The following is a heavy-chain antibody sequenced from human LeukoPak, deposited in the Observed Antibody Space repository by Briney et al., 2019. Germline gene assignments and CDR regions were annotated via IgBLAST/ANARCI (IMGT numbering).Heavy chain of an antibody. J-gene: IGHJ4*02. CDR3: ARQAWTTYYYDSSGYYPGYYFDY. CDR2: IYYSGST. V-gene: IGHV4-39*01. CDR1: GGSISSSSYY. Sequence: PSETLSLTCNVSGGSISSSSYYWGWIRQPPGKGLEWIGSIYYSGSTYYNPSLKSRVTISVDTSKNQFSLKLSSVTAADTAVYYCARQAWTTYYYDSSGYYPGYYFDYWGQGTLVTVSS. D-gene: IGHD3-22*01.